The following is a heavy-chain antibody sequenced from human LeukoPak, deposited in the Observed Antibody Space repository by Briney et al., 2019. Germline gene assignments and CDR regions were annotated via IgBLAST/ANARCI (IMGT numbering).Heavy chain of an antibody. CDR1: GCSMSTDGLF. D-gene: IGHD1-1*01. CDR3: AATTATAPRLFDS. J-gene: IGHJ4*02. Sequence: SETLSLTCTVSGCSMSTDGLFWGWVRQPPGKGLEWIGNIYHGSTYYNPSLVSRVTISVDSSKSQFSLKVSSLSAADTAVYFCAATTATAPRLFDSWGQGTLVTVSS. V-gene: IGHV4-39*01. CDR2: IYHGST.